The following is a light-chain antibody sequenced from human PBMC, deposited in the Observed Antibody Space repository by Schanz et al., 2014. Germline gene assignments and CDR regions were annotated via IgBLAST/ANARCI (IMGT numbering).Light chain of an antibody. CDR1: QSLLHTNGYSY. J-gene: IGKJ5*01. CDR2: LAS. Sequence: DIVMTQSPLSLPVTPGEPASISCRSSQSLLHTNGYSYLDWYLQKPGQSPQLLIYLASNRASGVPDRFSGSGSGTDFTLKISRVEAEDVGLYYCMQPLGAPPITFGQGTRLEIK. V-gene: IGKV2-28*01. CDR3: MQPLGAPPIT.